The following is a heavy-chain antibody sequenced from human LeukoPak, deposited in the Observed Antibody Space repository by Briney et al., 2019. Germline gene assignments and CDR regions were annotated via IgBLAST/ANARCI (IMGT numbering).Heavy chain of an antibody. CDR2: MSASSGNT. CDR1: GYTFTSYD. V-gene: IGHV1-8*01. CDR3: VRTPPKGDIDY. J-gene: IGHJ4*02. Sequence: ASVKVSCKDSGYTFTSYDINWVRQATGRGLEWLGWMSASSGNTGYAQKFQGRVSMTRATSISTAYLELSSLTFEDTAVYYCVRTPPKGDIDYWGQGTLVTVSS. D-gene: IGHD2-21*02.